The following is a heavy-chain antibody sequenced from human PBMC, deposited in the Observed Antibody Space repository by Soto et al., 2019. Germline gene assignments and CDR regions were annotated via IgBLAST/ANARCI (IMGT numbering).Heavy chain of an antibody. CDR3: ATRYSYVHF. V-gene: IGHV1-2*02. D-gene: IGHD5-18*01. CDR1: GYAFTSYY. J-gene: IGHJ4*02. Sequence: ASVKVSCKSSGYAFTSYYIHWVRQAPGQGLEWMGWINPNSGDTNYAQKFQGRVTMTRDTSVSTAYMELSSLRSDDTAVYYCATRYSYVHFWGQGTLVTVSS. CDR2: INPNSGDT.